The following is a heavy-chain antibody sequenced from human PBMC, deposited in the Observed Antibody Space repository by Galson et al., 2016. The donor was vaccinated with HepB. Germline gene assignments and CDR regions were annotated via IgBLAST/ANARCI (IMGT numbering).Heavy chain of an antibody. CDR3: GKDERCSGGTCYVGV. J-gene: IGHJ6*02. D-gene: IGHD2-15*01. V-gene: IGHV3-23*01. Sequence: SLRLSCAASGFTFNNYAMSWVRQAPGKGLEWVSGISGSGDVTYFGNSVEGRFTISRDNSKNTLFLQMNSLRAEDTAVYYCGKDERCSGGTCYVGVWGQGTTVTVSS. CDR1: GFTFNNYA. CDR2: ISGSGDVT.